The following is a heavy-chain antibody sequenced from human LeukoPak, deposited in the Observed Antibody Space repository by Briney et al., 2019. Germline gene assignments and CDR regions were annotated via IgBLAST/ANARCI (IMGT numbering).Heavy chain of an antibody. CDR2: IFHSGST. D-gene: IGHD4-17*01. Sequence: SETLSLTCTVSGDSISGYYWSWVRQPPGKGLEWIGYIFHSGSTKYNPSLESRVTISLDHSKNQFSLRLRSVTAADTAVYYCARLATYGDFSDWGQGTLVSVSS. CDR3: ARLATYGDFSD. J-gene: IGHJ4*02. CDR1: GDSISGYY. V-gene: IGHV4-59*08.